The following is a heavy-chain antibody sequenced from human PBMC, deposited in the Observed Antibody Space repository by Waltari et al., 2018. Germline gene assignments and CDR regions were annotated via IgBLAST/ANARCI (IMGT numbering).Heavy chain of an antibody. CDR1: GGTFSSYA. CDR2: IIPILGIA. CDR3: ASLAVVDDSRGFDY. Sequence: QVQLVQSGAEVKKPGSSVKVSCKASGGTFSSYAISWVPQAPGQGLEWMGGIIPILGIANYAQKFQGRVTITADKSTSTAYMELSSLRSEDTAVYYCASLAVVDDSRGFDYWDQGTLVTVSS. V-gene: IGHV1-69*10. D-gene: IGHD3-22*01. J-gene: IGHJ4*02.